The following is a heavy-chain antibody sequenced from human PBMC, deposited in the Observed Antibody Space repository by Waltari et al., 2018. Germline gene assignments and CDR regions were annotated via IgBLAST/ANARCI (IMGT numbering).Heavy chain of an antibody. J-gene: IGHJ6*02. D-gene: IGHD3-9*01. CDR3: ARLPLNYAVDV. CDR2: IYYSGTT. V-gene: IGHV4-39*07. Sequence: QLQLQESGPGLVKPSETLSLTCTVSGASIRSRPYYLGWIRQTPGKGLECIGSIYYSGTTYHNPSLKSRITISIDTSQNQFSLKLYSVTAADTAVYYCARLPLNYAVDVWGQGTTVTVSS. CDR1: GASIRSRPYY.